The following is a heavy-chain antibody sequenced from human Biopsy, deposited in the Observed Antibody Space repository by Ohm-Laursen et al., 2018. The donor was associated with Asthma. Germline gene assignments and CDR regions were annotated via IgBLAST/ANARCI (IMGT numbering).Heavy chain of an antibody. V-gene: IGHV1-24*01. Sequence: GASVKVSCKISGYSLTDLSMHWVRPAPGQGLAWMGGHDHAEGGTVNARRFQGRVTMTEDTSTDTAYMELSSLSSDDTAVYYCASDFPKDYVRYNFQFWGQGTLVTVSS. D-gene: IGHD4-17*01. CDR1: GYSLTDLS. J-gene: IGHJ4*02. CDR3: ASDFPKDYVRYNFQF. CDR2: HDHAEGGT.